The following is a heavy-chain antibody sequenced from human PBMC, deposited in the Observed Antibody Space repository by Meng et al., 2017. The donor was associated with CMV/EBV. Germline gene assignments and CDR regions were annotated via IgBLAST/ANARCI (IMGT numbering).Heavy chain of an antibody. CDR1: GFTFSSYG. Sequence: GGSLRLSCAASGFTFSSYGMHWVRQAPGKGLEWVAVIWYNGSNKYYADSVKGRFTISRDNSKNTLYLQMNSLRAEDTAVYYCAKSWAYCSSTSCLSGMDVWGQGTTVIVSS. V-gene: IGHV3-33*06. D-gene: IGHD2-2*01. CDR3: AKSWAYCSSTSCLSGMDV. J-gene: IGHJ6*02. CDR2: IWYNGSNK.